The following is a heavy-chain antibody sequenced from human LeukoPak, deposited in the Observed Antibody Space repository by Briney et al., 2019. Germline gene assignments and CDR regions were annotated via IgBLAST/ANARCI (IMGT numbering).Heavy chain of an antibody. J-gene: IGHJ4*02. V-gene: IGHV3-9*01. CDR1: GFTFDDFA. Sequence: GGSLRLSCSASGFTFDDFAMHWVRQAPGKGLEWVSGISWNSGSIGYADSVKGRFTISRDNAKNSLYLQMNSLRAEDTALYYCAKDGGAKGIITTVFDYWGQGTLVTVSS. CDR2: ISWNSGSI. D-gene: IGHD3-10*01. CDR3: AKDGGAKGIITTVFDY.